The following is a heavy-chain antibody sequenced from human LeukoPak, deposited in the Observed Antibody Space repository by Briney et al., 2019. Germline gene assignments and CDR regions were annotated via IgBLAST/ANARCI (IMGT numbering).Heavy chain of an antibody. D-gene: IGHD1-14*01. V-gene: IGHV2-70*11. Sequence: SGPTLVNPTQTLTLTCTFSGFPLSTSGMCVSWIRQPPGKALEWLARIDWDDDKYYSTSLKTRLTISKDTSKNQVVLTMTNMDPVDTATYYCARIEPYYYYMDVWGKGTTVTVSS. J-gene: IGHJ6*03. CDR2: IDWDDDK. CDR1: GFPLSTSGMC. CDR3: ARIEPYYYYMDV.